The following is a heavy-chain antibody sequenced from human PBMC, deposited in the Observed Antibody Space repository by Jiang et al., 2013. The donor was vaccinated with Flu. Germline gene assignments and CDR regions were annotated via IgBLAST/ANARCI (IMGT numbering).Heavy chain of an antibody. D-gene: IGHD2-15*01. J-gene: IGHJ4*02. CDR1: GGSISNYY. Sequence: GLLKPSETLSLTCTVSGGSISNYYWSWIRQPPGKGLEWIAYIYYSGSTNYNPSLKSRVTISLDTSENQFSLKLTSVTAADTAVYYCARGYCSGDSCYPFDFDYWGQGTLVTVSS. V-gene: IGHV4-59*01. CDR2: IYYSGST. CDR3: ARGYCSGDSCYPFDFDY.